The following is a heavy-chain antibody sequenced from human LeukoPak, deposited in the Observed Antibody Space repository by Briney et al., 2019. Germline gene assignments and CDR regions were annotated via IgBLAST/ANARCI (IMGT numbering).Heavy chain of an antibody. D-gene: IGHD3-10*01. CDR3: AKDVGLLWFGELLNYMDV. CDR2: IRYDGSNK. Sequence: GSLRLSCAASGFTFSSYGMHWVRQAPGKGLEWVAFIRYDGSNKYYADSVKGRFTISRDNSKNTLYLQMNSLRAEDTAVYYCAKDVGLLWFGELLNYMDVWGKGTTVTISS. CDR1: GFTFSSYG. V-gene: IGHV3-30*02. J-gene: IGHJ6*03.